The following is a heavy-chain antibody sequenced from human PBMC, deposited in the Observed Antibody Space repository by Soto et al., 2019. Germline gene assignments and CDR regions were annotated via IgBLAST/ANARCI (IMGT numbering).Heavy chain of an antibody. V-gene: IGHV3-30*18. CDR2: ISYDGSNK. CDR3: AKDHKNDFWSGFFDY. D-gene: IGHD3-3*01. J-gene: IGHJ4*02. Sequence: GGSLRLSCAASGFTFSSYGMHWVRQAPGKGLEWVAVISYDGSNKYYADSVKGRFTISRDNSKNTLYLQMNSLRAEDTAVYYCAKDHKNDFWSGFFDYWGQGTLVTVSS. CDR1: GFTFSSYG.